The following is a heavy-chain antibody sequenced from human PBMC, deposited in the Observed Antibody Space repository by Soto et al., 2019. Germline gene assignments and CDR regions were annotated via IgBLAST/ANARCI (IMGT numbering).Heavy chain of an antibody. J-gene: IGHJ4*02. Sequence: SETLSLTCTVSGGSVSSGSYYWSWIRQPPGKGLEWVGYMYNSGSANYNPSLKSRVTISVDMSQNQFSLKLTSVTAADTAVYYCARHGAIYSNSWYDFDYWGQGTLVTVPQ. CDR2: MYNSGSA. CDR3: ARHGAIYSNSWYDFDY. V-gene: IGHV4-61*01. CDR1: GGSVSSGSYY. D-gene: IGHD5-18*01.